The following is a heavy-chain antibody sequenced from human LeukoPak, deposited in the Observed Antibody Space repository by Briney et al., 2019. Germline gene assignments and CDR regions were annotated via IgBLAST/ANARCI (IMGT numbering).Heavy chain of an antibody. V-gene: IGHV1-46*01. CDR3: ARGIRVVVPAATGIAAANDY. CDR1: GYTFTSYY. J-gene: IGHJ4*02. CDR2: INPSGGST. D-gene: IGHD2-2*01. Sequence: ASVKVSCKASGYTFTSYYMHWVRQAPGQGLEWMGIINPSGGSTSYAQKFQGRVTMTRDMSTSTVYMELSRLRSDDTAVYYCARGIRVVVPAATGIAAANDYWGQGTLVTVSS.